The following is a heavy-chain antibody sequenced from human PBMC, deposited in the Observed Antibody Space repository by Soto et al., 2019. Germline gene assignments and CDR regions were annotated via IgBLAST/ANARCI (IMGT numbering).Heavy chain of an antibody. CDR3: AQRDYYGSGGSGMDV. CDR2: IYWDDDK. D-gene: IGHD3-10*01. V-gene: IGHV2-5*02. CDR1: GFSLSTSGVG. Sequence: QITLKESGPTLVKPTQTLTLTCTFSGFSLSTSGVGVGWIRQPPGKALEWLALIYWDDDKRYSPSLRSRLTITKGTSKNQVVLKMNNMDPVDTATYYCAQRDYYGSGGSGMDVWGQGTTVTVSS. J-gene: IGHJ6*02.